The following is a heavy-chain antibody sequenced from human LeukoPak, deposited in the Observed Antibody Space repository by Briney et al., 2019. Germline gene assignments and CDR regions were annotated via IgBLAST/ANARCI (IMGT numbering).Heavy chain of an antibody. J-gene: IGHJ6*02. CDR1: ASTTNSYY. D-gene: IGHD1-7*01. V-gene: IGHV3-66*02. CDR2: ISSGGSI. CDR3: ARDRRGTQHYYHYGMDV. Sequence: ETLTPTCAASASTTNSYYMSWLRHTPPNAHKQISIISSGGSIYCADSVKGRFTSSRDTSKNALYLQMNSLRAEDTAVYYCARDRRGTQHYYHYGMDVWGQGTTVTVSS.